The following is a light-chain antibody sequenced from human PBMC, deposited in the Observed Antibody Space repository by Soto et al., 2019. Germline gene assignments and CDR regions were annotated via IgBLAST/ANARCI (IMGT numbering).Light chain of an antibody. Sequence: EIALTQSPATLSSPSGERGTLTCRASQSVSSYLAWYQQKPGQAPRLLIYDASNRATGIPARVSGSGSGTDFTLTISSLEPEDFAVYYCQPRSNWPITFGQGTRLEIK. CDR1: QSVSSY. V-gene: IGKV3-11*01. CDR2: DAS. J-gene: IGKJ5*01. CDR3: QPRSNWPIT.